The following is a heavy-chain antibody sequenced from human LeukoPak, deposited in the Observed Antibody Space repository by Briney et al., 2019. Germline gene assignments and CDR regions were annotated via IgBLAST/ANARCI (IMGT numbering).Heavy chain of an antibody. J-gene: IGHJ4*02. CDR2: IYSDNT. V-gene: IGHV3-53*01. CDR1: GFTFSGYA. Sequence: GGSLRLSCVVSGFTFSGYAMSWVRQAPGKGLEWVSFIYSDNTHYSDSVKGRFTISRDNSKNTLYLQMNSLRAEDTAVYYCARRAGAYSHPYDYWGQGTLVTVSS. CDR3: ARRAGAYSHPYDY. D-gene: IGHD4/OR15-4a*01.